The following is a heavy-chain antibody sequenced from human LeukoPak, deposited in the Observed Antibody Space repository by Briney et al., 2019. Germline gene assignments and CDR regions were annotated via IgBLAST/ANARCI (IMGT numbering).Heavy chain of an antibody. J-gene: IGHJ4*02. CDR3: AKPHDNSGYYFDY. CDR2: LSGSGESE. CDR1: GFTFNNYA. Sequence: GGSLRLSCETSGFTFNNYAMTWVRQAPGKGLEWVSALSGSGESEYYADSVKGRFTISRDNSKNTLYLQINNLRAEDTAIYYCAKPHDNSGYYFDYWGQGTLVTVSS. D-gene: IGHD3-22*01. V-gene: IGHV3-23*01.